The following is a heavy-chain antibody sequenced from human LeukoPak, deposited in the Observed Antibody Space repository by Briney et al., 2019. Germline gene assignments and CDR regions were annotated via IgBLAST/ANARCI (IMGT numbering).Heavy chain of an antibody. CDR1: GFTFSSYG. D-gene: IGHD3-22*01. V-gene: IGHV3-33*06. Sequence: PGRSLRLSCAASGFTFSSYGMHWARQAPGKGLEWVAVIWYDGSNKYYADSVKGRFTISRDNSKNTLYLQMNSLRAEDTAVYYCAKGGYYDSSGPRAFDIWGQGTMVTVSS. CDR2: IWYDGSNK. CDR3: AKGGYYDSSGPRAFDI. J-gene: IGHJ3*02.